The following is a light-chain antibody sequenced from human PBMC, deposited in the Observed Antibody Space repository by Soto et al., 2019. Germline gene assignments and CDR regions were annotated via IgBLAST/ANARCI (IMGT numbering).Light chain of an antibody. CDR3: QQYSSWPPIT. Sequence: EIVLTQSPATLSLSPGERATLSCRASQSVSSYLAWYQQKPGQAPRLLIYGASTRATGIPARFSGSGSGTDFTLTISRLEPEDFAVYYCQQYSSWPPITFGQGTKVDIK. V-gene: IGKV3-11*01. J-gene: IGKJ2*01. CDR1: QSVSSY. CDR2: GAS.